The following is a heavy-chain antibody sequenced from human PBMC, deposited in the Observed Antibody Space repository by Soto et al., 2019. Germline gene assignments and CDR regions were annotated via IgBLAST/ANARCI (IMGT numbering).Heavy chain of an antibody. J-gene: IGHJ4*02. Sequence: SETLSLTCAVYGGSFSGYYWSWIRQPPGKGLEWVGEINHSGSTNYNPSLKSRVTISVDTSKNQFSLNLSSVTAADTAVYYCARARLYCSGGSCYCANFDYWGQGTLVTVSS. CDR1: GGSFSGYY. D-gene: IGHD2-15*01. CDR2: INHSGST. V-gene: IGHV4-34*01. CDR3: ARARLYCSGGSCYCANFDY.